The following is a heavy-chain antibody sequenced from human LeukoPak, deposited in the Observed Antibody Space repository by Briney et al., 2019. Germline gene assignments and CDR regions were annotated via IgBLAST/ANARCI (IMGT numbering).Heavy chain of an antibody. CDR2: TYYRSKWYF. V-gene: IGHV6-1*01. D-gene: IGHD6-19*01. Sequence: SQTLSLTCAISGDSVPSNSVTWNWIRQSPSRGLEWLGRTYYRSKWYFQYAVSFKSRMTINPDTFKNQFSLQLNSVTPEDTAVYYCVREVDLASIRDYWGQGILVTVSS. CDR3: VREVDLASIRDY. CDR1: GDSVPSNSVT. J-gene: IGHJ4*02.